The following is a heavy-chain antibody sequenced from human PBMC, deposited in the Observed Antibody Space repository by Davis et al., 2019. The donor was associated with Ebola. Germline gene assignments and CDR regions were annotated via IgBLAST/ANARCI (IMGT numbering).Heavy chain of an antibody. D-gene: IGHD1-26*01. CDR2: ISPYNGNT. CDR3: ARRYSGSYLFDY. J-gene: IGHJ4*02. CDR1: GYTFTSYG. Sequence: ASVKVSCKASGYTFTSYGISWVRQAPGQGLDWMGWISPYNGNTNYAQKIQGRVTMTTDTSTSTAYMELRSLRSDDTAVYYCARRYSGSYLFDYWGQGTLVTVSS. V-gene: IGHV1-18*01.